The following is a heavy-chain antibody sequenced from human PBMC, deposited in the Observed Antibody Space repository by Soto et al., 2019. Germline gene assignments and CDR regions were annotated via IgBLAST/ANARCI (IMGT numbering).Heavy chain of an antibody. Sequence: SEPLSLTCTVSGGSTSSGDYYWSWIRQPPGKGLEWIGYIYYSGSTYYNPSLKSRVTISVDTSKNQFSLKLSSVTAADTAVYDCARSPSSSCKLYGMDVWGQGTTVTVS. CDR2: IYYSGST. CDR1: GGSTSSGDYY. V-gene: IGHV4-30-4*01. J-gene: IGHJ6*02. CDR3: ARSPSSSCKLYGMDV. D-gene: IGHD6-13*01.